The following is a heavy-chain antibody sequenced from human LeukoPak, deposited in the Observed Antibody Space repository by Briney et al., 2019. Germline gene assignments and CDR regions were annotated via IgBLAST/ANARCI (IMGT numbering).Heavy chain of an antibody. CDR2: IYHSGST. D-gene: IGHD1-26*01. J-gene: IGHJ4*02. Sequence: SGTLSLTCAVSGGSISSSNWWSWVRQPPGKGLEWIGEIYHSGSTNYNPSLKSRVTISVDKSKNQFSLKLSSVTAADTAVYYCARGVVGATLVEALDYWGQGTLVTVSS. CDR3: ARGVVGATLVEALDY. V-gene: IGHV4-4*02. CDR1: GGSISSSNW.